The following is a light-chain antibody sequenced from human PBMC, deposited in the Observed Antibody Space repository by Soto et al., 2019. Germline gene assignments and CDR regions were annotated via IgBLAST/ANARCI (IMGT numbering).Light chain of an antibody. Sequence: EIVMTQSPATLSVSPGERATLSCRASQSVSSNLAWYQQKPGQAPRLLIYGASTRATGIPARFSGSGSGTEFTLTISSLQSGDCAIYYLKQYYNWPRTFGQGTKVEIK. J-gene: IGKJ1*01. CDR3: KQYYNWPRT. V-gene: IGKV3-15*01. CDR1: QSVSSN. CDR2: GAS.